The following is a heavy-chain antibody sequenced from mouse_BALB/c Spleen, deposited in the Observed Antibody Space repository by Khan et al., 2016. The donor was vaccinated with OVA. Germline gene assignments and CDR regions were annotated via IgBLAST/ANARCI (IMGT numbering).Heavy chain of an antibody. CDR3: ARGGNGNYLGFDY. J-gene: IGHJ2*01. Sequence: EVQLQESGPGLVKPSQSLSLTCTVTGYSITSDYAWNWIRQFPGNKLEWMGYISYSGSTSYNPSLKSRISITRDTSKNQFFLQLNSVTTEDTATYYRARGGNGNYLGFDYWGQRTTLTVSS. CDR2: ISYSGST. D-gene: IGHD2-1*01. V-gene: IGHV3-2*02. CDR1: GYSITSDYA.